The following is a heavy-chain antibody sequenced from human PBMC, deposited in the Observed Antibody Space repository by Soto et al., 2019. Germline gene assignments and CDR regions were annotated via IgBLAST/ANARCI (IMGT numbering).Heavy chain of an antibody. D-gene: IGHD3-3*01. CDR2: ISAYNGNT. Sequence: GASVKVSCKASGYTFTSYGISWVRQAPGQGLEWMGWISAYNGNTNYAQKLQGRVTMTTDTSTSTAYMELRSLRSDDTAVYYCARDRATIFGVVITSYYYYGMDVWGQGTTVTVS. CDR1: GYTFTSYG. CDR3: ARDRATIFGVVITSYYYYGMDV. V-gene: IGHV1-18*01. J-gene: IGHJ6*02.